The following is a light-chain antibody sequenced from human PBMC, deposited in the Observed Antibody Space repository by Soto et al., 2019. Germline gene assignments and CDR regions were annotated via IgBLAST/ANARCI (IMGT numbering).Light chain of an antibody. Sequence: SYELTQPPSVSVSPGQTVSITCSGDRLGQKYACWYQQKPGQSPVLVIYQDTKRPSGIPERFSGSNSGNTATLTISGTQAMDEADYYCQAWDSSTVVFGGGTKLTVL. CDR3: QAWDSSTVV. J-gene: IGLJ3*02. CDR1: RLGQKY. CDR2: QDT. V-gene: IGLV3-1*01.